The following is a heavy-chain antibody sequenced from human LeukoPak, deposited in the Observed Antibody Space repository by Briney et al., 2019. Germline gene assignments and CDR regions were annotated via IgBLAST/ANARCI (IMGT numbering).Heavy chain of an antibody. CDR1: GFAFSDYW. Sequence: GGSLRLSCAASGFAFSDYWMSWVRQAPGKGLEWISYISSSGDSMVYADSVKGRFTISRDNAKNSLYLQMNSLRAEDTAVYYCATWTGLIPGWGQGTLVTVSS. D-gene: IGHD1-1*01. CDR3: ATWTGLIPG. CDR2: ISSSGDSM. V-gene: IGHV3-11*01. J-gene: IGHJ4*02.